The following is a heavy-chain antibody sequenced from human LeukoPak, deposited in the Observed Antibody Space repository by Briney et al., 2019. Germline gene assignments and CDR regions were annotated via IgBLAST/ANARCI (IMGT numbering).Heavy chain of an antibody. CDR2: ISSSSSYI. Sequence: GGSPRLSCAASGFTFSSYSMSWVRQAPGKGLEWVSSISSSSSYIYYADSVKGRFTISRDNAKNSLYLQMNSLRAEDTAVYYCARTTVTTAIGGFYYYYYGMDVWGQGTTVTVSS. V-gene: IGHV3-21*01. CDR1: GFTFSSYS. CDR3: ARTTVTTAIGGFYYYYYGMDV. J-gene: IGHJ6*02. D-gene: IGHD4-17*01.